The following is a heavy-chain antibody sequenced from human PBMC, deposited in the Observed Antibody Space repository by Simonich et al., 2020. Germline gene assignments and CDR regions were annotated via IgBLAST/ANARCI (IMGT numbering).Heavy chain of an antibody. CDR1: GYTFTGYY. CDR3: ARDPVVPAAIRNAFDI. V-gene: IGHV1-2*02. J-gene: IGHJ3*02. CDR2: INPNSGGT. D-gene: IGHD2-2*01. Sequence: QVQLVQSGAEVKKPGASVKVSCKASGYTFTGYYMHWVRKAPGQGLEWQGWINPNSGGTNYAQKFQGRVTMTRDTSISTAYMELSGLRSDDTAVYYCARDPVVPAAIRNAFDIWGQGTMVTVSS.